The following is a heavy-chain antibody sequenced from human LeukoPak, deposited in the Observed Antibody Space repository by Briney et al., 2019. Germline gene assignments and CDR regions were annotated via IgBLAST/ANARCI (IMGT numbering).Heavy chain of an antibody. V-gene: IGHV3-74*01. Sequence: GGSLRLSCAASGFTFSSYAMHWVRQAPGKGLVWFSHINSDGSWTSYADSVKGRFTISKDNAKNTVYLQMNSLRAEDTAVYYCVSFYETYWGRGTLVTVSS. CDR3: VSFYETY. D-gene: IGHD2/OR15-2a*01. CDR1: GFTFSSYA. J-gene: IGHJ4*02. CDR2: INSDGSWT.